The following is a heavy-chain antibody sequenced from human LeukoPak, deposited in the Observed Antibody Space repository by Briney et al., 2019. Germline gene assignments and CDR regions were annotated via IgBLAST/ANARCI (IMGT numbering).Heavy chain of an antibody. CDR3: AKSPVITGTHAGRDY. D-gene: IGHD1-20*01. Sequence: SETLSLTCTVSGGSISSYYWSWIRQPPGKGLEWIGYIYYSGSTNYNPSLKSRVTISVDTSKNQFSLKLSSVTAADTAVYYCAKSPVITGTHAGRDYWGQGTLVTVSS. V-gene: IGHV4-59*12. J-gene: IGHJ4*02. CDR1: GGSISSYY. CDR2: IYYSGST.